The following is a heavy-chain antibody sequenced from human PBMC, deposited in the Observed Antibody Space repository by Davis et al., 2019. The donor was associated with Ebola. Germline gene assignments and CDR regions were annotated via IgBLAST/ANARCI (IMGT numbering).Heavy chain of an antibody. D-gene: IGHD2-15*01. CDR1: GGTFSNYA. Sequence: SVKVSCKASGGTFSNYAINWVRQAPGHGLEWIGDIIPIFGTAKIAQKFQGRVTLTADTSTSTAYMELSSLRSEDTAVYYCARVRVMSGIVVVVAANDYYYGMDVWGQGTTVTVSS. CDR3: ARVRVMSGIVVVVAANDYYYGMDV. J-gene: IGHJ6*02. CDR2: IIPIFGTA. V-gene: IGHV1-69*06.